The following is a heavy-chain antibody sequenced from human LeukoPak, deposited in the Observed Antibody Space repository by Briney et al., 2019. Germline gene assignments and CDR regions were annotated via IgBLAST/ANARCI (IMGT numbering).Heavy chain of an antibody. D-gene: IGHD2-2*01. CDR1: GGSLSDYY. CDR3: ARVKVREYQLLFGY. Sequence: SETLSLTCAVYGGSLSDYYWSWIRQSPGKGLEWIGEISHRGRTYYNLSLKSRVTISIDTPKNQFSLKLSSVTAADTAVYYCARVKVREYQLLFGYWGQGTLVTVSS. J-gene: IGHJ4*02. V-gene: IGHV4-34*01. CDR2: ISHRGRT.